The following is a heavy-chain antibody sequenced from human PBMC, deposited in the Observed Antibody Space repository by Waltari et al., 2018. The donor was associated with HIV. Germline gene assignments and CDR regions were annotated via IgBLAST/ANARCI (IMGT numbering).Heavy chain of an antibody. Sequence: QVQLVQSGAEVKKPGSSVKVSCKASGGTSSSYAISWVRQAPGQGLEWMGGFIPIFGTANYAQKFQGRVTITADESTSTAYMELSSLRSEDTAVYYCARPSGEEVHGSGWYGGGMDVWGQGTTVTVSS. V-gene: IGHV1-69*01. CDR2: FIPIFGTA. J-gene: IGHJ6*02. CDR3: ARPSGEEVHGSGWYGGGMDV. D-gene: IGHD6-19*01. CDR1: GGTSSSYA.